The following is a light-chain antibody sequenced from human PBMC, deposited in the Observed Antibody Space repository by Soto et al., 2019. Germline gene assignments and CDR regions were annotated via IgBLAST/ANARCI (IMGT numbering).Light chain of an antibody. J-gene: IGLJ2*01. CDR2: EVT. CDR1: SRDVGCYNF. V-gene: IGLV2-8*01. CDR3: SSYAGSSLV. Sequence: QSALTQPPSASGSPGQSVTISCTVTSRDVGCYNFVPWYQQHPGKAPNLLIYEVTKRPSGVPDRFSGSKSGNTASLTVSGLQAEDEADYYCSSYAGSSLVFGGGTKVTVL.